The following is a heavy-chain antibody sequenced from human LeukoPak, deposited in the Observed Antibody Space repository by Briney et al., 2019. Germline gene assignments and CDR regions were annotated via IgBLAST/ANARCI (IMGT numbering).Heavy chain of an antibody. D-gene: IGHD3-3*01. CDR3: ARGGSIFGVALGSFDY. CDR1: GGSISSDDYY. CDR2: IYHSGST. J-gene: IGHJ4*02. Sequence: SETLSLTCIVSGGSISSDDYYWSWIRQPPGKGLEWIGYIYHSGSTYYNPSLKSRVALSVDRSRNQFSLKLSSVTAADTAVYYCARGGSIFGVALGSFDYWGQGTLVTVSS. V-gene: IGHV4-30-2*01.